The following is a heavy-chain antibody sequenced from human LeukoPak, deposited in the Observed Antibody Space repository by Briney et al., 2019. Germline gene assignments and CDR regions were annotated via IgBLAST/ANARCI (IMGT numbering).Heavy chain of an antibody. CDR3: ARDLWSPVDF. J-gene: IGHJ4*02. CDR1: GFTFSSYN. V-gene: IGHV3-21*01. Sequence: GGSLRLSCAASGFTFSSYNMNWVRQAPGKGLEWVSCISSSSIYIYYADSVKGRFTISRDNAKNSLYLQMNSLRAEETAVYYCARDLWSPVDFWGQGTLVTVSS. CDR2: ISSSSIYI. D-gene: IGHD2-21*01.